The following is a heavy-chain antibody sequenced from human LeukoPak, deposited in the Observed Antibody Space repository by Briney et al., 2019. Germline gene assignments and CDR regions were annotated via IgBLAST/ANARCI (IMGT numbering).Heavy chain of an antibody. CDR2: ISSSSSYI. J-gene: IGHJ3*02. D-gene: IGHD1-26*01. Sequence: GGSLRLSCAASGFTFSSYSMNWVRQAPGKGLEWVSSISSSSSYIYYADSVKGRFTISRDNAKNSLYLQMNGLRAEDTAVYYCASSLGGGGSYYETDAFDIWGQGTMVTVPS. V-gene: IGHV3-21*01. CDR3: ASSLGGGGSYYETDAFDI. CDR1: GFTFSSYS.